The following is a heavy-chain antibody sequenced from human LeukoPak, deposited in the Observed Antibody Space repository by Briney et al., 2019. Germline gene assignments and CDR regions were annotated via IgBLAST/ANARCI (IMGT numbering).Heavy chain of an antibody. D-gene: IGHD3-22*01. CDR1: GYTFTSYD. J-gene: IGHJ4*02. CDR2: MNPNSGNT. V-gene: IGHV1-8*03. CDR3: ARDLGAYYYDSSGYSLH. Sequence: ASVKVSCKASGYTFTSYDINWVRQATGQGLELMGWMNPNSGNTGYAQKFQGRVSITRNTSISTAYMELSSLRSEDTAVYYCARDLGAYYYDSSGYSLHWGQGTLVTVSS.